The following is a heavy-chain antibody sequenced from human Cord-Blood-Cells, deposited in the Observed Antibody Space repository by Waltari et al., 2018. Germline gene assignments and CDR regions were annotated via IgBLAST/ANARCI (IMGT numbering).Heavy chain of an antibody. V-gene: IGHV3-7*01. D-gene: IGHD3-16*01. CDR3: AREGVVGGGFDY. J-gene: IGHJ4*02. CDR1: GFTFSIDW. CDR2: IKQDGSEK. Sequence: EVQLVESGGGLVQPGGSLRLSCAASGFTFSIDWMSWVRQAPGKGLEWVANIKQDGSEKYYVDSVKGRFTISRDNAKNSLYLQMNSLRAEDTAVYYCAREGVVGGGFDYWGQGTLVTVSS.